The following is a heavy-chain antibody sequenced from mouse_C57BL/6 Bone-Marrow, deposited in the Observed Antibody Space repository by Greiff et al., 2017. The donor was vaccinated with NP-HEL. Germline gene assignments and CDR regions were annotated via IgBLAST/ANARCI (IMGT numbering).Heavy chain of an antibody. CDR3: ASPSTRFTHYYAMDH. D-gene: IGHD2-12*01. CDR1: GFSLTSYG. V-gene: IGHV2-2*01. Sequence: VQLQESGPGLVQPSQSLSITCTVSGFSLTSYGVYWVRQSPGKGLEWLGVIWSGGSTDYNEAFISRQSISKDNSKSQFFFNMNSLQADDTAIYYWASPSTRFTHYYAMDHWRQGASVTVST. CDR2: IWSGGST. J-gene: IGHJ4*01.